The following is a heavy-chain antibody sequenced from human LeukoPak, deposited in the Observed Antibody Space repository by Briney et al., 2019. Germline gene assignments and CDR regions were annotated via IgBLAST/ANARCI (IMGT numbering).Heavy chain of an antibody. Sequence: ASVRVSCKATGYTFTIYDINWVRQATEQGLEWMGWINPNSANTDDGQKFQGRVTMTRNISISTAYMELSSLRSEDTALYYRAKGQLLIWGQGTLVTVSS. J-gene: IGHJ4*02. V-gene: IGHV1-8*01. CDR3: AKGQLLI. CDR1: GYTFTIYD. CDR2: INPNSANT. D-gene: IGHD2-2*01.